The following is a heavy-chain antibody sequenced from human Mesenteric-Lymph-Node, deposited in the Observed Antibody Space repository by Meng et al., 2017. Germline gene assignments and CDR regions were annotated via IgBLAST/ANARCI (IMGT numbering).Heavy chain of an antibody. CDR3: ARGSYYIWGMIP. V-gene: IGHV4-34*01. CDR1: GESLTAYC. J-gene: IGHJ5*02. CDR2: TNHSAST. Sequence: QVHGDRWGLGLCDPSWSSPDTCGVFGESLTAYCWCWVCRAPGKGREWIGETNHSASTNYNPSSKSRVSLSADTSKIQIAVKLSSVTAADTAVYYCARGSYYIWGMIPWGQGTLVTVSS. D-gene: IGHD3-16*01.